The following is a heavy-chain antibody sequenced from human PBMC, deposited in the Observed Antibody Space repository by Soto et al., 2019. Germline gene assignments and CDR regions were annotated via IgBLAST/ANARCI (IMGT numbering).Heavy chain of an antibody. J-gene: IGHJ5*02. CDR1: GGSISSSSYY. CDR2: IYYSGST. Sequence: SETLSLTCTVSGGSISSSSYYWGWIRQPPGKGLEWIGSIYYSGSTYYNPSLKSRVTISVDTSKNQFSLKLSSVTAADTAVYYCARGTYCGFDPWGQGTLVTVSS. D-gene: IGHD2-21*01. CDR3: ARGTYCGFDP. V-gene: IGHV4-39*01.